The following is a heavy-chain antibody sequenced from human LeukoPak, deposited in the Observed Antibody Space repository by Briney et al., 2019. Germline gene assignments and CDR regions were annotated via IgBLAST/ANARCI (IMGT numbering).Heavy chain of an antibody. V-gene: IGHV4-4*02. CDR2: MYLSGTT. Sequence: SETLSLTCTVSGDSINSLDLWSWVRQPPGQGLEWIGEMYLSGTTHSNPSVRSRVTISIDKSKNQFFLNLSSVTAADTAVYYCAGLVGRYSSGLYYYYFDYWGQGTLVTVSS. CDR3: AGLVGRYSSGLYYYYFDY. CDR1: GDSINSLDL. J-gene: IGHJ4*02. D-gene: IGHD3-22*01.